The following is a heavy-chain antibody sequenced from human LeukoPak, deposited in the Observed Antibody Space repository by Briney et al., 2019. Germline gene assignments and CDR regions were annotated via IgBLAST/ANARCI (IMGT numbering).Heavy chain of an antibody. CDR2: IYYSGST. V-gene: IGHV4-30-4*08. CDR1: GGSISSGDYY. J-gene: IGHJ3*02. Sequence: SQTLSLTCTVSGGSISSGDYYWSWIRQPPGKGLEWIGYIYYSGSTYYNPSLKSRVTISVDTSKNQFSLKLSSVTAAGTAVYYCARPGYCSSTSCYEDAFDIWGQGTMVTVSS. CDR3: ARPGYCSSTSCYEDAFDI. D-gene: IGHD2-2*01.